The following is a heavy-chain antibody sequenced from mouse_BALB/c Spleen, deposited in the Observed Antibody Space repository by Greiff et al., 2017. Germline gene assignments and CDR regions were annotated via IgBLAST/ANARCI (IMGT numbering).Heavy chain of an antibody. J-gene: IGHJ2*01. CDR1: GYAFSSYW. CDR2: IYPGDGDT. D-gene: IGHD2-4*01. Sequence: QVQLQQSGAELVRPGSSVKISCKASGYAFSSYWMNWVKQRPGQGLEWIGQIYPGDGDTNYNGKFKGKATLTADKSSSTAYMQLSSLTSEDSAVYFCAAYYDYDGVDYWGQGTTLTVSS. V-gene: IGHV1-80*01. CDR3: AAYYDYDGVDY.